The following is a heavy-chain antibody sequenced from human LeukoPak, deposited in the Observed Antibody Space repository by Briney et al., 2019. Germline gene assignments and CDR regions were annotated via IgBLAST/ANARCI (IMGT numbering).Heavy chain of an antibody. D-gene: IGHD3-16*02. CDR2: ISAYNGNT. V-gene: IGHV1-18*01. J-gene: IGHJ4*02. CDR1: GYTFSSYV. CDR3: ARERLRLGELSSFLFDY. Sequence: ASVKVSCKASGYTFSSYVISWVRQAPGQGLEWMGWISAYNGNTNYAQKFQGRVTMTTDTSTSTAYMELSSLRSEDTAVYYCARERLRLGELSSFLFDYWGQGTLVTVSS.